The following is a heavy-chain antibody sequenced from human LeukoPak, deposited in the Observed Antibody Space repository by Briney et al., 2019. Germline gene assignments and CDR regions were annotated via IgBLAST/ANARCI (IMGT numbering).Heavy chain of an antibody. CDR2: ITGSGGST. CDR3: ARELFDFDY. Sequence: GGSLGLSCAPSGFTFDNFAMTWVRQAPGKGLEWVSEITGSGGSTYYADSVKGRFTISRDNSKNTLYLQMNSLRAEDTAIYYCARELFDFDYWGQGTLVTVSS. CDR1: GFTFDNFA. D-gene: IGHD3-10*01. V-gene: IGHV3-23*01. J-gene: IGHJ4*02.